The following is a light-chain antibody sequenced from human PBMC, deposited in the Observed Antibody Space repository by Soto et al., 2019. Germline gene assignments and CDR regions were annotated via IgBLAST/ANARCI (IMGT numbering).Light chain of an antibody. V-gene: IGLV2-14*01. CDR1: SSDVGGYNY. J-gene: IGLJ1*01. CDR3: SSYTSRSTLV. CDR2: EVI. Sequence: QSALTQPASVSGSPGQSITISCTGTSSDVGGYNYVSWYQQHPGKAPKLIICEVINRPSGVSNRFSGSKSGNTASLTISGLQSADEADYYCSSYTSRSTLVFGTGTKLTVL.